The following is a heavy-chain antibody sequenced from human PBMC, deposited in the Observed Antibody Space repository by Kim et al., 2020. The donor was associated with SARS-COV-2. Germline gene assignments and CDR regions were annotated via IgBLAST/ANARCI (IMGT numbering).Heavy chain of an antibody. CDR1: GYSFTSYW. Sequence: GESLKISCKGSGYSFTSYWIGWVRQMPGKGLEWMGIIYPGDSDTRYSPSFQGQVTISADKSISTAYLQWSSLKASDTAMYYCARAIFGVVSGDYYYGMDVWGQGTTVTVSS. V-gene: IGHV5-51*01. CDR2: IYPGDSDT. CDR3: ARAIFGVVSGDYYYGMDV. D-gene: IGHD3-3*01. J-gene: IGHJ6*02.